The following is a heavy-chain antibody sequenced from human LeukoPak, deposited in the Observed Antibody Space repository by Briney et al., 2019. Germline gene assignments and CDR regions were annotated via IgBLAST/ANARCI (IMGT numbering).Heavy chain of an antibody. CDR2: FDPEDGET. CDR1: GYTLTELS. J-gene: IGHJ6*03. V-gene: IGHV1-24*01. D-gene: IGHD3-10*01. CDR3: ATNSMVRGVIIIDYYYYYMDV. Sequence: ASVKVSCKVSGYTLTELSMHWVRQAPGKGLEWMGGFDPEDGETIYAQKFQGRVTMTEDTSTDTAYMELSSLRSEDTAVYYCATNSMVRGVIIIDYYYYYMDVWGKGTTVTVSS.